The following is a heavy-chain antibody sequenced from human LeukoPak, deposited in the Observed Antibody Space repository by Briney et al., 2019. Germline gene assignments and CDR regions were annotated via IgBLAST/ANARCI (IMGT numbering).Heavy chain of an antibody. CDR1: GFTFRSYY. J-gene: IGHJ4*02. CDR2: ITKDGSVT. Sequence: GGSLRLSCVASGFTFRSYYMVWVRQTPGKGPEWVANITKDGSVTQYGDSMWCRFTISTNNDRNSLYLQMNSLRADDTAFYYCARDDEYVTSGRHYDRLDCWGQGTLVIVSS. D-gene: IGHD3-22*01. CDR3: ARDDEYVTSGRHYDRLDC. V-gene: IGHV3-7*01.